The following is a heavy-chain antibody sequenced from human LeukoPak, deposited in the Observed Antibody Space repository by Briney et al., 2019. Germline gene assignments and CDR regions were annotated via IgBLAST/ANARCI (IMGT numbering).Heavy chain of an antibody. Sequence: GGSLRLSCAASGFTFSSYAMSWVRQAPGKGLEWVSGISGSGGSTYYADSVKGRFTISRDNSKNTLYLQMNSLRAEDTAVYYCAKDREYGVVVPVASLYWGQGILVTVSS. CDR2: ISGSGGST. D-gene: IGHD2-2*01. V-gene: IGHV3-23*01. CDR3: AKDREYGVVVPVASLY. CDR1: GFTFSSYA. J-gene: IGHJ4*02.